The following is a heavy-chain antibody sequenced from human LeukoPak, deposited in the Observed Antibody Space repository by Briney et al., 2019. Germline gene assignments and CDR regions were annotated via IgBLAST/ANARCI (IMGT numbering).Heavy chain of an antibody. D-gene: IGHD3-22*01. CDR3: ARDYGSGYHDY. V-gene: IGHV4-59*01. Sequence: PSETLSLTCAVYGGSFSGYYWSWIRQPPGKGLEWIGYIYYSGSTKYNPSLKSRVTISVDTSKNHFSLKLSSVTAADTAVYYCARDYGSGYHDYWGQGTLVTVSS. CDR1: GGSFSGYY. J-gene: IGHJ4*02. CDR2: IYYSGST.